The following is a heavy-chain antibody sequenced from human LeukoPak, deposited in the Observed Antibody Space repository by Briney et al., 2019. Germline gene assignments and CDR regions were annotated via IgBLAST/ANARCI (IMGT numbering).Heavy chain of an antibody. CDR1: GGSISSYY. CDR2: IYYSGST. V-gene: IGHV4-59*08. D-gene: IGHD4-17*01. Sequence: SETLSLTCTVSGGSISSYYWSWIRQPPGMGLEWIGYIYYSGSTYYNPSLKSRVTISVDTSKNQFSLKLSSVTAADTAVYYCARLPTVTFFDYWGQGTLVTVSS. CDR3: ARLPTVTFFDY. J-gene: IGHJ4*02.